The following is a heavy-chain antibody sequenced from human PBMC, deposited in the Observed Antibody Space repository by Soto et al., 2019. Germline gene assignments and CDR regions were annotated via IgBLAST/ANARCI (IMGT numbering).Heavy chain of an antibody. J-gene: IGHJ4*02. CDR2: INHSGST. CDR1: GGSFSGYY. V-gene: IGHV4-34*01. Sequence: QVQLQQWGAGLLKPSETLSLTCAVYGGSFSGYYWSWIRQPPGKGLEWIGEINHSGSTNYNPSLKSRVTRSVDTSKNQFSLKLSAVTAADTAVYYCAAYSSSWVLNVYWGQGTLVTVSS. CDR3: AAYSSSWVLNVY. D-gene: IGHD6-13*01.